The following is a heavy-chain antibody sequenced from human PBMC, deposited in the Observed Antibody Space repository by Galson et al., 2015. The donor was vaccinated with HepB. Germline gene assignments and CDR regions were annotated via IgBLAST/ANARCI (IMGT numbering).Heavy chain of an antibody. Sequence: SLRLSCAASGFTVSSNYMSWVRQAPGKGLEWVSVIYSGGSTYYADSEKGRFTISRDNSKNTLYLQMNSLRAEDTAVYYCARDQSYSSGWYRHYYYGMDVWGQGTTVTVSS. CDR1: GFTVSSNY. CDR2: IYSGGST. D-gene: IGHD6-19*01. CDR3: ARDQSYSSGWYRHYYYGMDV. J-gene: IGHJ6*02. V-gene: IGHV3-53*01.